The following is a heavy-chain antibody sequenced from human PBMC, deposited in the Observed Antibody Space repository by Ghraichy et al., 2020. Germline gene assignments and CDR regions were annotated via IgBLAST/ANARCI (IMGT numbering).Heavy chain of an antibody. CDR2: INSDGSST. D-gene: IGHD3-16*01. CDR1: GFTFSSYW. Sequence: GGSLRLSCAASGFTFSSYWMHWVRQAPGKGLVWVSRINSDGSSTSYADSVKGRFTISRDNAKNTLYLQMNSLRAEDTAVYYCARVPFPSKPTHAFDIWGQGTMVTVSS. J-gene: IGHJ3*02. V-gene: IGHV3-74*01. CDR3: ARVPFPSKPTHAFDI.